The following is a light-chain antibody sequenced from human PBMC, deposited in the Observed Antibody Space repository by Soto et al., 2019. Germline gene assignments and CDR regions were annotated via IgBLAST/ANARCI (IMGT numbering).Light chain of an antibody. Sequence: EIVLTQSPGTLSLSPGERATLSCRASQSVSSSYLAWYQQKPGQAPRLLIYGASSRATGIPDRFSGSGSGTDFTLTISRLEPEDFAVYYCQQYGSFRTCGQGTKVDIK. J-gene: IGKJ1*01. CDR3: QQYGSFRT. CDR1: QSVSSSY. CDR2: GAS. V-gene: IGKV3-20*01.